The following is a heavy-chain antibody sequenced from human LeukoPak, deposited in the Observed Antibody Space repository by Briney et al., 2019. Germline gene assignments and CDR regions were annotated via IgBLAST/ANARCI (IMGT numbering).Heavy chain of an antibody. CDR1: GYTFTGYY. D-gene: IGHD3-9*01. CDR3: ARLGENGLLTGYFYP. Sequence: GASVKVSCKASGYTFTGYYIHWVRQAPGQGLEWMGRINPDSGGTDYAQNFQGRVTMTRDTSITTAYMDLSSLRSDDTAVYYCARLGENGLLTGYFYPWGQGTLVTVSS. V-gene: IGHV1-2*02. CDR2: INPDSGGT. J-gene: IGHJ5*02.